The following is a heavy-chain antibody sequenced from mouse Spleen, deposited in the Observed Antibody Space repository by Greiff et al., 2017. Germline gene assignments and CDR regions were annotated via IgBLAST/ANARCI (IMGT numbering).Heavy chain of an antibody. J-gene: IGHJ2*01. Sequence: VQLHQPGAELVMPGASVKLSCKASGYTFTSYWMHWVKQRPGQGLEWIGEIDPSDSYTNYNQKFKGKATLTVDKSSSTAYMQLSSLTSEDSAVYYCARSEFITTAFLGYWGQGTTLTVSS. D-gene: IGHD1-2*01. CDR1: GYTFTSYW. CDR2: IDPSDSYT. CDR3: ARSEFITTAFLGY. V-gene: IGHV1-69*01.